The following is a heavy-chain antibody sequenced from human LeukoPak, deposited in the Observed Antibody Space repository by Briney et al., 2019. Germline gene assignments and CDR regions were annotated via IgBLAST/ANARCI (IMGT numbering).Heavy chain of an antibody. J-gene: IGHJ4*02. Sequence: GGSLRLSCAASGFTFSSYGMHWVRQAPGKGLEWVAFVRYDGSNKYYADSVKGRFTISRDSSKNTLYLQMNSLRPEDTAVYYCAKGRGRSYPHYYFDSWGQGTLVTVSS. CDR2: VRYDGSNK. V-gene: IGHV3-30*02. D-gene: IGHD1-26*01. CDR1: GFTFSSYG. CDR3: AKGRGRSYPHYYFDS.